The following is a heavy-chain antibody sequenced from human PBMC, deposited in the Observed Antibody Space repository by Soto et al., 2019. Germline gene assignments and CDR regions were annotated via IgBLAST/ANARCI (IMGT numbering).Heavy chain of an antibody. Sequence: QVQLVQSGAEVKKPGSSVKVSCKASGGTFSSYAISWVRQAPGQGLEWMGGIIPIFGTANYAQKFQGRVTITADESTSTAYMELSSLRSEDTAVYYCARGDCSSTSCPKSYSYYGMDVWGQGTTVTVSS. D-gene: IGHD2-2*01. CDR1: GGTFSSYA. V-gene: IGHV1-69*01. CDR3: ARGDCSSTSCPKSYSYYGMDV. J-gene: IGHJ6*02. CDR2: IIPIFGTA.